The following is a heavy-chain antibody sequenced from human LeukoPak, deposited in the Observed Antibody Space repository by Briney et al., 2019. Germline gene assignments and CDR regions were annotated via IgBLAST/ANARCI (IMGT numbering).Heavy chain of an antibody. D-gene: IGHD5-24*01. J-gene: IGHJ4*02. Sequence: GGSLRLSCAASGFTFSNYDVHWVRQAPGKGLEWVAVIWYDGSNKYYVDSVKGRFTISRDISKNTLYLQMNSLSAEDTAVYYCARHGYNYGFDYWGQGTLVTV. CDR3: ARHGYNYGFDY. CDR2: IWYDGSNK. V-gene: IGHV3-33*01. CDR1: GFTFSNYD.